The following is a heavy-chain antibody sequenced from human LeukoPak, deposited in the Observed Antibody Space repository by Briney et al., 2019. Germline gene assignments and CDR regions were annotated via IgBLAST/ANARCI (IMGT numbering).Heavy chain of an antibody. D-gene: IGHD2-21*01. CDR3: AKGPGKLVVVVSTFDY. V-gene: IGHV3-23*01. Sequence: AERSLRLSCAASGFTFSSYAMHWVRQAPGKGLEWVSTISGSGGSTNYADSVKGRFTISRDNSKNTLYLQMNSLRAEDTAIYYCAKGPGKLVVVVSTFDYWGQGTLVTVSA. J-gene: IGHJ4*02. CDR1: GFTFSSYA. CDR2: ISGSGGST.